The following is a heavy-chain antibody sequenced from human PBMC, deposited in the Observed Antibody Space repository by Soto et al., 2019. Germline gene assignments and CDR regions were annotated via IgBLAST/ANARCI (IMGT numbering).Heavy chain of an antibody. CDR1: GGSVSSGSYY. CDR3: ARSGSFKGRGVHDY. V-gene: IGHV4-61*01. Sequence: ASETLSLTCTVSGGSVSSGSYYWSWIRQPPGKGLEWIGYIYYSGSTNYNPSLKSRVTISVDTSKNQFSLKLSSVTAADTAVYYCARSGSFKGRGVHDYWGQGTLVTVSS. J-gene: IGHJ4*02. CDR2: IYYSGST. D-gene: IGHD3-10*01.